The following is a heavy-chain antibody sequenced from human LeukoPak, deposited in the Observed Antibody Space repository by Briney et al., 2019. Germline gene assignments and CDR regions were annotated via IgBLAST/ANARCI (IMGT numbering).Heavy chain of an antibody. CDR2: ISHDGII. V-gene: IGHV3-74*01. D-gene: IGHD5-24*01. CDR1: GFTFSSYV. Sequence: GGSLRLSCETAGFTFSSYVMHWVRRTPGKGLVWVSRISHDGIISYADSVRGRFTISRDNAKNTLILQMNSLRVEDTAVYYCARDWVYKIDYWGRGTLVTVSS. J-gene: IGHJ4*02. CDR3: ARDWVYKIDY.